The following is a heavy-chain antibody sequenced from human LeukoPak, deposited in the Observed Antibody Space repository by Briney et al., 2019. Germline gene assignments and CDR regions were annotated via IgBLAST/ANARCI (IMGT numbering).Heavy chain of an antibody. CDR2: ISYDGSNK. CDR3: AREGVYGSGSYYSLDDAFDI. Sequence: GGSLRLSCAASGFTFSSYAMHWVRHAPGKGLEWVAVISYDGSNKYYADYEKGRFTISRDNSKNTLYLQMNSLRAEDTAVYYCAREGVYGSGSYYSLDDAFDIWGQGTMVTVSS. J-gene: IGHJ3*02. D-gene: IGHD3-10*01. V-gene: IGHV3-30-3*01. CDR1: GFTFSSYA.